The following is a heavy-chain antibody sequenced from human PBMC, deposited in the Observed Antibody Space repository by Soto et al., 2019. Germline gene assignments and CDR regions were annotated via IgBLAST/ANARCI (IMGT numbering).Heavy chain of an antibody. CDR2: IYYSGST. CDR1: GGSISSGDYY. D-gene: IGHD3-10*01. J-gene: IGHJ1*01. CDR3: ARGGCYGSGSYYSISIC. V-gene: IGHV4-30-4*01. Sequence: SETLSLTYTVSGGSISSGDYYWSWIRQPTGKGLEWIGYIYYSGSTYYNPSLKSRVTISVDTSKNEFSLKLNSVTAADTAVYYCARGGCYGSGSYYSISICWGQGTLVTVSS.